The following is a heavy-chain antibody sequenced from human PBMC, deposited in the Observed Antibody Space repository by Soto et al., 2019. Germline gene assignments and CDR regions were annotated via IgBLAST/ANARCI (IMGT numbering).Heavy chain of an antibody. CDR3: ARDKITGLFDY. CDR2: INHSGST. J-gene: IGHJ4*02. Sequence: QVQLQQWGAGLLKPSETLSLTCAVYGGSFSGYYWTWIRQPPGTGLEWIGEINHSGSTYYNPSLKSRGTISVDTSKNQFSLKLTSVTAADTAVYYCARDKITGLFDYWGQGTLVTVSS. D-gene: IGHD2-8*02. V-gene: IGHV4-34*01. CDR1: GGSFSGYY.